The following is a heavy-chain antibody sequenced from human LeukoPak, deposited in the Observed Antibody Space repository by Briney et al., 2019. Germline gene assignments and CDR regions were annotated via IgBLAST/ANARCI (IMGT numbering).Heavy chain of an antibody. J-gene: IGHJ4*02. Sequence: ASVKVSCKASGYTFTGYYMHCVRQAPGQGLEWMGWINPNSGGTTYAQKFQGRVTMTRDTSISTAYMELSRLRSDDTAVYYCARLGSYYDSSGYYPFDYWGQGTLVTVSS. CDR3: ARLGSYYDSSGYYPFDY. CDR2: INPNSGGT. D-gene: IGHD3-22*01. CDR1: GYTFTGYY. V-gene: IGHV1-2*02.